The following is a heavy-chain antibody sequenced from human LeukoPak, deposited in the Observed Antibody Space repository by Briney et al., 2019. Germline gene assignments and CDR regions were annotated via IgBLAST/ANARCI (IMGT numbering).Heavy chain of an antibody. CDR3: ARGLDDILTGPCYYYYYMDV. CDR1: GFTFSSYS. CDR2: ISSSSSYI. Sequence: GGSLRLSCAASGFTFSSYSMNWVRQAPGKGLEWVSSISSSSSYIYYADSVKGRFTISRDNAKNSLYLQMNSLRAEDTAVYYCARGLDDILTGPCYYYYYMDVWGKGTTVTVSS. D-gene: IGHD3-9*01. V-gene: IGHV3-21*01. J-gene: IGHJ6*03.